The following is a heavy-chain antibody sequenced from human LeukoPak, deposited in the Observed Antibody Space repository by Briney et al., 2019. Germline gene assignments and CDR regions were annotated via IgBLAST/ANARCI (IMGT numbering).Heavy chain of an antibody. V-gene: IGHV3-30*18. D-gene: IGHD3-10*01. CDR3: AKPWGFGESGGDYYFDY. CDR2: ISYDGSNK. Sequence: PGRSLRLSCAASGFTFSSYGMHWVRQAPGKGLEWVAVISYDGSNKYYADSVKGRFTISRDNSKNTLYLQMNSLRAEDTAVYYCAKPWGFGESGGDYYFDYWGQGTLVTVSS. CDR1: GFTFSSYG. J-gene: IGHJ4*02.